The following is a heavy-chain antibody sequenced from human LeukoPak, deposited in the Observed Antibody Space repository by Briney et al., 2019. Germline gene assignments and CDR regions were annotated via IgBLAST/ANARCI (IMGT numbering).Heavy chain of an antibody. Sequence: GGSLRLSCAASGFTFSDYYMSWIRQAPGKGLEWVSYISSGGRTIYYADSVKGRFTMSRDNAKNSLYLQMNSLRAEDTAVYYCARPVVTATTPDTFDIWGQGTMVTVSS. D-gene: IGHD2-15*01. CDR2: ISSGGRTI. V-gene: IGHV3-11*04. CDR3: ARPVVTATTPDTFDI. J-gene: IGHJ3*02. CDR1: GFTFSDYY.